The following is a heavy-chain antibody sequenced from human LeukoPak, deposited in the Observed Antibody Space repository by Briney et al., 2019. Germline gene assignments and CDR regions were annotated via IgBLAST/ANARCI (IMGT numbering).Heavy chain of an antibody. D-gene: IGHD3-22*01. CDR3: ARRGYYDSSGYTTYDY. V-gene: IGHV1-2*02. J-gene: IGHJ4*02. Sequence: ASVKVSCKASGYTFTGYYMHWVRQAPRQGLEWMGWINPNSGGTNYAQKFQGRVTMTRDTSISTAYMELSRLRSDDTAVYYCARRGYYDSSGYTTYDYWGQGTLVTVSS. CDR2: INPNSGGT. CDR1: GYTFTGYY.